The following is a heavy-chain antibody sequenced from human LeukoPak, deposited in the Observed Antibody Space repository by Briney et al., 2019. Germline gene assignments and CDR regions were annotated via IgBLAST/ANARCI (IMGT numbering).Heavy chain of an antibody. CDR2: INPNSGGT. CDR3: GGSPGTTNDYYYGMDV. CDR1: GYTFTGYY. J-gene: IGHJ6*02. Sequence: ASVKVSCKASGYTFTGYYMRWVRQAPGQGLEWMGWINPNSGGTNYAQKFQGRVTMTRDTSISTAYMELSRLRSDDTAVYYCGGSPGTTNDYYYGMDVWGQGTTVTVSS. D-gene: IGHD1-1*01. V-gene: IGHV1-2*02.